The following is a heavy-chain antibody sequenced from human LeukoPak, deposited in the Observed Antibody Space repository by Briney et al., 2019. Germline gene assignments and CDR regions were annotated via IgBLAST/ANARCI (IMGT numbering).Heavy chain of an antibody. J-gene: IGHJ4*02. CDR2: INHSGST. Sequence: PPETPSLTCAVYGGSFTGYYRRWIRPPPEEGGGWMGEINHSGSTNYTPSLKSRVTISVDTSKNQFSLKLSSVTAADTAVYYCARWRRVYSRYYYFDYWGQGTLVTVSS. CDR3: ARWRRVYSRYYYFDY. CDR1: GGSFTGYY. D-gene: IGHD6-13*01. V-gene: IGHV4-34*01.